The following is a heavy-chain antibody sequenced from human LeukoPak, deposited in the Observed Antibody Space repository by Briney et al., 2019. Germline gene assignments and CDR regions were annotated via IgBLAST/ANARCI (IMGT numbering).Heavy chain of an antibody. CDR2: IYTGGTT. V-gene: IGHV3-66*01. Sequence: GGSLRLSCVASGFIISGNYMSWVRQAPGKGLEWVSVIYTGGTTAYADSVKGRFTISRDTSKNTLYLQMNRLTAEDTAVYYCARGHGQWGQGTLVTVSS. CDR3: ARGHGQ. J-gene: IGHJ4*02. CDR1: GFIISGNY.